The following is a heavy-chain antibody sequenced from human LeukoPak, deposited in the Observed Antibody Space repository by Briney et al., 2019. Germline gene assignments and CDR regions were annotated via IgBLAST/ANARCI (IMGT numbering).Heavy chain of an antibody. CDR1: GGSFSGYY. J-gene: IGHJ4*02. Sequence: SETLSLTCVVYGGSFSGYYWSWIRQPPGKGLEWIGEINHSGSTNYNPSLKSRVTISVDTSKNQFSLKLSSVTAADTAVYYCASRDSSGYWFDYWGQGTLVTVSS. D-gene: IGHD3-22*01. CDR2: INHSGST. CDR3: ASRDSSGYWFDY. V-gene: IGHV4-34*01.